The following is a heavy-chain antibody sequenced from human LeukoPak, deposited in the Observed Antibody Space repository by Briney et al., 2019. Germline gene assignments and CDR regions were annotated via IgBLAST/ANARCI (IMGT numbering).Heavy chain of an antibody. J-gene: IGHJ4*02. V-gene: IGHV3-66*01. D-gene: IGHD1-26*01. CDR2: IYSGGST. CDR3: ARAGGGGASFDY. CDR1: GFSVSNNY. Sequence: GGSLRLSCAASGFSVSNNYMSWVRQAPGKGLEWVSVIYSGGSTFYADSVKGRFTISRDNSKNTLYLQMNSLRTEDTAVYYCARAGGGGASFDYWGQGTLVTVSS.